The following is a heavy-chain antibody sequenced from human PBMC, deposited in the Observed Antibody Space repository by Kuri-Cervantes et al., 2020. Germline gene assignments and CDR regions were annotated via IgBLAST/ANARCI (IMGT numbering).Heavy chain of an antibody. V-gene: IGHV3-53*01. J-gene: IGHJ4*02. Sequence: GESLKISCAASGFTVSSNYMSWVRQAPGKGLEWVSVIYSGGSTYYADPVKGRFTISRDNSKNTLYLQMNSLRAEDTAVYYCARSSAGSGYFDYWGQGTLVTVSS. CDR1: GFTVSSNY. CDR2: IYSGGST. D-gene: IGHD3-10*01. CDR3: ARSSAGSGYFDY.